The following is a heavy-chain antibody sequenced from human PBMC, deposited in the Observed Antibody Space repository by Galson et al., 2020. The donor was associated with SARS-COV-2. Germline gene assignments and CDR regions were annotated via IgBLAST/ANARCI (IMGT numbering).Heavy chain of an antibody. CDR2: LDWADVK. D-gene: IGHD1-26*01. V-gene: IGHV2-70*01. Sequence: SGPTLVKPTQTLTLTCTFSGFPLNTDGMCVSWIRQSPGKALEWLALLDWADVKYYSTSLRTRLTISKDTSKNQVVLTMTNMDPLDTATYYCARIAVATPGIGRGFFDHWGQGTLVTVSS. CDR1: GFPLNTDGMC. CDR3: ARIAVATPGIGRGFFDH. J-gene: IGHJ4*02.